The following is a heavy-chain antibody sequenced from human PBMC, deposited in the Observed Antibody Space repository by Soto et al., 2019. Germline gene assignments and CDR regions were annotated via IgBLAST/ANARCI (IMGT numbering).Heavy chain of an antibody. CDR1: GFTFSSHS. J-gene: IGHJ3*02. CDR2: IFYDGSSK. V-gene: IGHV3-30-3*01. Sequence: QVQLVESGGGVVQPGRSLRLSCAASGFTFSSHSMHWVRQAPGEGLEWVALIFYDGSSKYYADSVKGRFTISRDTSKNTLDLQMNILRAEDTALYYCAGESNAFAIWGQGTMVTVSS. CDR3: AGESNAFAI.